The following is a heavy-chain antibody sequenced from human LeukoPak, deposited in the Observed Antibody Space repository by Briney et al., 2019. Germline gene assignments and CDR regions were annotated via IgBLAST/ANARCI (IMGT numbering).Heavy chain of an antibody. CDR3: AREIGSAARAR. Sequence: GGSLRLSCAASGLTFTSYGMSWVRQAPGKGLEWVANIKEDGSEKYYVDSVKGRFTISRDNAKNSMYLQMNSLRAEDTAVYYCAREIGSAARARWGQGTLVTVSS. V-gene: IGHV3-7*05. D-gene: IGHD6-13*01. J-gene: IGHJ4*02. CDR2: IKEDGSEK. CDR1: GLTFTSYG.